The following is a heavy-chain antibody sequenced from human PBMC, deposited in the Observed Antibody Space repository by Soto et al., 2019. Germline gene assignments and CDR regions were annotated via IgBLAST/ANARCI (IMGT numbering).Heavy chain of an antibody. D-gene: IGHD6-19*01. J-gene: IGHJ3*02. V-gene: IGHV3-48*03. CDR3: VRDQTTGWYGRAFDI. CDR1: GFNLNTHE. CDR2: LGNSGGTT. Sequence: GGSLRLSCAASGFNLNTHEMNWVRQAPGKGLEWIAYLGNSGGTTFYSDSVKGRFTISRDNAQNSLYLHMNSLRVEDTAVYYCVRDQTTGWYGRAFDIWGQGTVVTVS.